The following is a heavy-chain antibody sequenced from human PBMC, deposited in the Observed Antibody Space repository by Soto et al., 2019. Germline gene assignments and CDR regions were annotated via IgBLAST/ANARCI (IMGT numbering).Heavy chain of an antibody. CDR3: SREEVRGDGYYYYYGMDV. V-gene: IGHV4-4*02. CDR2: IYHSGST. D-gene: IGHD3-3*01. CDR1: GGSISSSNW. J-gene: IGHJ6*02. Sequence: SETLSLTCAASGGSISSSNWWSWVRQPPGKGLEWIGEIYHSGSTNYNPSLKSRVTISVDKSKNQFSLKLSCVVAAEAAVDYCSREEVRGDGYYYYYGMDVWGQGTTVTVSS.